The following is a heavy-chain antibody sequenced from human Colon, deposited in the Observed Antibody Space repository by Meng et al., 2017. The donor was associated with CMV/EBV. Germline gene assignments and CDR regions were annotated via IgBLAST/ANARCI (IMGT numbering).Heavy chain of an antibody. V-gene: IGHV3-21*01. CDR3: ASAEGYSNYGYYYGMDV. Sequence: GESLKISCAASGFTFSSYSMNWVRQAPGKGLEWVSSISSSSSYIYYADSVKGRFTISRDNAKNSLYLQMNSLRAEDTAVYYCASAEGYSNYGYYYGMDVWGQGTTVTVSS. CDR2: ISSSSSYI. D-gene: IGHD4-11*01. J-gene: IGHJ6*02. CDR1: GFTFSSYS.